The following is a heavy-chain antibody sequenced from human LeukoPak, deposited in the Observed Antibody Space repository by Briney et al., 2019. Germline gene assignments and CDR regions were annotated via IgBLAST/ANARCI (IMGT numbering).Heavy chain of an antibody. CDR1: GYTFRNYG. Sequence: ASVKVSCKASGYTFRNYGITCVRQAPGQGLEWMGWISPYNGNTRYAQKVQGRVTMTTDTSTSTAYMELRSLRSDDTAVYYCTRGGSSGPEGWFDPWAQGTLVTVSS. J-gene: IGHJ5*02. CDR2: ISPYNGNT. V-gene: IGHV1-18*01. D-gene: IGHD6-19*01. CDR3: TRGGSSGPEGWFDP.